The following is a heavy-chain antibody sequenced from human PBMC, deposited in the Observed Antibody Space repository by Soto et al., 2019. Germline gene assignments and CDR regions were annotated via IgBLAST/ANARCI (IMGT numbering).Heavy chain of an antibody. CDR1: GGSISSYY. V-gene: IGHV4-59*01. D-gene: IGHD3-22*01. J-gene: IGHJ5*02. CDR3: ARELYYDSSGQDIWFDP. Sequence: PSETLSLTSTVSGGSISSYYWSWIRQPPGKGLEWIGYIYYSGSTNYNPSLKSRVTISVDTSKNQFSLKLSSVTAADTAVYYCARELYYDSSGQDIWFDPWGQGTPVTVSS. CDR2: IYYSGST.